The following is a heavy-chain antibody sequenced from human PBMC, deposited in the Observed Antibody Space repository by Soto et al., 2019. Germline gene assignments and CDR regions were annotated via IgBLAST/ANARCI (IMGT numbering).Heavy chain of an antibody. V-gene: IGHV4-59*08. CDR1: GASISGHF. J-gene: IGHJ6*02. CDR3: AINADV. Sequence: SETMSLTCTVSGASISGHFWSWIRQSPGKGLEWIAYIYDSGRSYNPSLRGRVTISVDTSKNQLSLKLSSVIAADSAVYYCAINADVWGQGTTVTVSS. CDR2: IYDSGR.